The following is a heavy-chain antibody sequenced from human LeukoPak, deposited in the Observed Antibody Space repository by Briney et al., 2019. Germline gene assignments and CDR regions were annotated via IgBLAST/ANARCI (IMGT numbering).Heavy chain of an antibody. CDR2: ISGSGGST. Sequence: GGSLRLSCAASGFTFSSYAMSWVRQAPGKGLEWVSAISGSGGSTYYADSVKGRFTISRDNAKNSLYLQMNSLRAEDTAVYYCARDLRRWELPHDYWGQGTLVTVSS. V-gene: IGHV3-23*01. CDR3: ARDLRRWELPHDY. D-gene: IGHD1-26*01. J-gene: IGHJ4*02. CDR1: GFTFSSYA.